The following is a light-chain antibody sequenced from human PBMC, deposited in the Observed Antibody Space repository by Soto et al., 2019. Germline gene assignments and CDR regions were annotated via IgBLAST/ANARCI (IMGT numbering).Light chain of an antibody. V-gene: IGLV4-69*01. J-gene: IGLJ7*01. CDR2: VNSGGSH. CDR1: SGHSNYA. CDR3: QTCCTGSAIVV. Sequence: QLVLTQSPSASASLGASVKLTCTLSSGHSNYAIAWHQQQPQKGPRYLMKVNSGGSHIKGDGIPDRFSGSSSGAERYLFISSLQSEDEADYYCQTCCTGSAIVVFGGGTQLTGL.